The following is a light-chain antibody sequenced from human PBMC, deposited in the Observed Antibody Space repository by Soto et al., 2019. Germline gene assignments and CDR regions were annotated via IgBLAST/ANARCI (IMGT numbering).Light chain of an antibody. CDR3: QQSNNWPYT. Sequence: EIVMTQSPATLSVSPGERATLSCRASQSVSDNLAWYQQKPGQAPRLLIYGASTRATGIPARFSGSGSGTEFTLTLSSLQSEHFAVYYCQQSNNWPYTFGQGTKLDIK. CDR2: GAS. V-gene: IGKV3-15*01. CDR1: QSVSDN. J-gene: IGKJ2*01.